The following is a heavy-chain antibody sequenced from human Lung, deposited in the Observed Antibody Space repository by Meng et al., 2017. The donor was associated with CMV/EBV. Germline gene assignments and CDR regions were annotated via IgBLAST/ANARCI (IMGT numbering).Heavy chain of an antibody. CDR1: GYTFTSYD. J-gene: IGHJ6*02. D-gene: IGHD5-18*01. CDR3: ARGEGSYYYYYGMDV. Sequence: SVXVSXXASGYTFTSYDINWVRQATGQGLEWTGWMNPNSGNTGYAQKFQGRVTMTRNTSISTAYMELSSLRSEDTAVYYCARGEGSYYYYYGMDVWGQGTTVTVSS. CDR2: MNPNSGNT. V-gene: IGHV1-8*01.